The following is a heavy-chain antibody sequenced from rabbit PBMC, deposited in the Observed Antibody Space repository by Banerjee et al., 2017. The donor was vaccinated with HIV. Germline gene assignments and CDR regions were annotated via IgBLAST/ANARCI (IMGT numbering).Heavy chain of an antibody. J-gene: IGHJ6*01. Sequence: QEQLEESGGDLVKPGASLTLTCTASGFSFSTNYVICWVRQAPGKGLEWIACISANSGSTYYASWAKGRFTISKTSSTTVTLQMTSLTAADTAAYFCARDLAGAIGWNFYLWGPGTLVTVS. D-gene: IGHD4-1*01. V-gene: IGHV1S45*01. CDR2: ISANSGST. CDR1: GFSFSTNYV. CDR3: ARDLAGAIGWNFYL.